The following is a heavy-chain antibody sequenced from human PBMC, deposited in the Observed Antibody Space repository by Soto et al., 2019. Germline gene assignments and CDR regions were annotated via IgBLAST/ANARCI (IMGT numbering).Heavy chain of an antibody. CDR2: LYDVDGT. CDR1: GLTVSGKKY. CDR3: ASWHEREHADDV. D-gene: IGHD1-1*01. Sequence: DVQLVESGGGLIQPGESLRLSCAAFGLTVSGKKYVAWVRQAPGKGLEWISALYDVDGTYYADSVKGRFTTSTDSSNTTVYLQRNGLRPDDTAVYYCASWHEREHADDVWGRGTTVTVSS. J-gene: IGHJ3*01. V-gene: IGHV3-53*01.